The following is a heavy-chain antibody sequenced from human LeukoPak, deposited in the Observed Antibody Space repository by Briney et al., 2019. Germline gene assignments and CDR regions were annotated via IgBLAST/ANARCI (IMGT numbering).Heavy chain of an antibody. D-gene: IGHD6-13*01. CDR3: ARDRVIAAAGTSYWFDP. J-gene: IGHJ5*02. CDR1: GGTFSSYA. V-gene: IGHV1-69*05. CDR2: IIPIFGTA. Sequence: SVKVSCKASGGTFSSYAISWVRQAPGQGLEWMGGIIPIFGTANYAQKFQGRVTITTDESTSTAYMKLSSLRSEDTAVYYCARDRVIAAAGTSYWFDPWGQGTLVTVSS.